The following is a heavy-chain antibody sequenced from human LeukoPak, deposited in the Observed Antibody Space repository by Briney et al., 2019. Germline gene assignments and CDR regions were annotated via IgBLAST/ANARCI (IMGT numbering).Heavy chain of an antibody. CDR1: GFTFRSFG. CDR2: ISYDGSNK. CDR3: AKGPWAADYYYYYGMDV. D-gene: IGHD6-13*01. V-gene: IGHV3-30*18. J-gene: IGHJ6*02. Sequence: GGSLRLSCAASGFTFRSFGMHWVRQAPGKGLEWVAVISYDGSNKYYADSVKGRFTISRDNSKNTLYLQMNSLRAEDTAVYYCAKGPWAADYYYYYGMDVWGQGTTVTVSS.